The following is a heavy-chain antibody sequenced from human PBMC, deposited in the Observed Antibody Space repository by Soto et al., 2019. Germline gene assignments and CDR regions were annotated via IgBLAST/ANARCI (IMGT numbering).Heavy chain of an antibody. J-gene: IGHJ6*03. V-gene: IGHV1-69*04. CDR1: GGTFSSYT. D-gene: IGHD6-13*01. Sequence: SVKVSCKASGGTFSSYTISWVRQAPGQGLEWMGRIIPILGIANYAQKFQGRVTITADKSTSTAYMELSSLRSEDTAVYYCARDLNGAAGFYYMDVWGKGTTVTVSS. CDR3: ARDLNGAAGFYYMDV. CDR2: IIPILGIA.